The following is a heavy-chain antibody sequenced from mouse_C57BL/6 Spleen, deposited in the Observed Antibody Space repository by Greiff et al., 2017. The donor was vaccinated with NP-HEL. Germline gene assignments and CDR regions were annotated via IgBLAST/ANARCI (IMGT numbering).Heavy chain of an antibody. CDR2: INPNNGGT. Sequence: VQLQQSGPELVKPGASVKISCKASGYTFTDYYMNWVKQSHGKSLEWIGDINPNNGGTSYNQKFKGKATLTVDKSSSTAYMELLSLTSEDSAVYYFARSYYYVSSYTYAMDYWGQGTSVTVSS. CDR1: GYTFTDYY. CDR3: ARSYYYVSSYTYAMDY. J-gene: IGHJ4*01. V-gene: IGHV1-26*01. D-gene: IGHD1-1*01.